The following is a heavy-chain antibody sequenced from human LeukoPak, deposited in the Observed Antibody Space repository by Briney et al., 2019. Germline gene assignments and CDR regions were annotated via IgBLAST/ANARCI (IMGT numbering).Heavy chain of an antibody. J-gene: IGHJ4*02. V-gene: IGHV3-23*01. Sequence: GGSLRLSCAASGFTFSSYGMSWVRQAPGKGLEWVSAISGSGGSTYYADSVKGRFTISRDNSKNTLYLQMNSLRAEDTAVYYCAKDENDGPGYVWGSYRYTDYWGQGTLVTVSS. CDR1: GFTFSSYG. CDR3: AKDENDGPGYVWGSYRYTDY. D-gene: IGHD3-16*02. CDR2: ISGSGGST.